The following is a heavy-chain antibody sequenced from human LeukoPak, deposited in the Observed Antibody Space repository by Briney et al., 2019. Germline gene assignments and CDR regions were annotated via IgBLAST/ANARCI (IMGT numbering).Heavy chain of an antibody. V-gene: IGHV3-30*02. J-gene: IGHJ4*02. CDR1: GFTFSSYG. CDR2: MRYDGSNK. Sequence: GGSLRLSCAASGFTFSSYGMHWVRQAPGKGLEWVAFMRYDGSNKYYADSVKGRFTISRDNSKNTLYLQMNSLRPEDTAVYYCARGGAIFGVVITNFDYWGQGTLVTVSS. D-gene: IGHD3-3*01. CDR3: ARGGAIFGVVITNFDY.